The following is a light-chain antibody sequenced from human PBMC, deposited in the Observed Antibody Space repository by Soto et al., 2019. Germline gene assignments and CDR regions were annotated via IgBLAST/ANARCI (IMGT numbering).Light chain of an antibody. Sequence: EIVLTQSPGTLSLSPGERATLSCRASQSVSSSYLAWYQQKPGQAPRLLIYGASSRATGIPDRFSGSGSGTDLTLTISRHEPEAFAVYDCQQYGSSPPTWTFGQGTKVDIK. CDR2: GAS. V-gene: IGKV3-20*01. J-gene: IGKJ1*01. CDR1: QSVSSSY. CDR3: QQYGSSPPTWT.